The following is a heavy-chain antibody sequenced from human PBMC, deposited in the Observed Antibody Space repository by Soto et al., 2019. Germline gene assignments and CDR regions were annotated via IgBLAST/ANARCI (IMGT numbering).Heavy chain of an antibody. CDR3: ARGRYSSRDRPFFLDY. CDR1: GGSFSCYY. J-gene: IGHJ4*02. CDR2: INHSGST. Sequence: PSETLSLTCAVYGGSFSCYYWSWIRQPPGKGLEWIGEINHSGSTNYNPSLKSRVTISVDTSKNQFSLKLSSVAAADTAVYYCARGRYSSRDRPFFLDYWGQGTLVTVS. V-gene: IGHV4-34*01. D-gene: IGHD6-19*01.